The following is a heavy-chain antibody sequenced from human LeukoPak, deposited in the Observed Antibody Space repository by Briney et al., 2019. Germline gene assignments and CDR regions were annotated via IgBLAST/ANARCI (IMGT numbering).Heavy chain of an antibody. Sequence: SETLSLTCTVSGGSVSSGSYYWSWIRQPPGKGLEWIGYIYCSGSTNYNPSLKSRVTISVDTSKNQFSLKLSSVTAADTAVYYCARFGDILTAYYYYYGMDVWGKGTTVTVSS. CDR2: IYCSGST. J-gene: IGHJ6*04. V-gene: IGHV4-61*01. CDR1: GGSVSSGSYY. D-gene: IGHD3-9*01. CDR3: ARFGDILTAYYYYYGMDV.